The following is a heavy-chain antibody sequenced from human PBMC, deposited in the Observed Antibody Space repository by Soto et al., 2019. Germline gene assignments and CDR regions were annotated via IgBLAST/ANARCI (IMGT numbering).Heavy chain of an antibody. J-gene: IGHJ4*02. Sequence: QVQLVQSGAEVKKPESSVKVSCKAPGGTFSTYAISWVRQAPGQGLEWMGGIIPMFGTANYAQRFQDRVTITADESTNTVYMELSSLRSEDTAVYFCAVGIQRWLRRINSGYSGWGQGTLVTVSS. D-gene: IGHD5-12*01. CDR2: IIPMFGTA. CDR3: AVGIQRWLRRINSGYSG. V-gene: IGHV1-69*12. CDR1: GGTFSTYA.